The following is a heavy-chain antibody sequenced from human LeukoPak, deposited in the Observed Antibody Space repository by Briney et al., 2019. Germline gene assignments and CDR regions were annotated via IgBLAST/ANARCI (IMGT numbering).Heavy chain of an antibody. Sequence: AAVNVSCKSSGYTFTIYGISWLRQPPGQGREWMGGINPNSGGTNYAQKFQGRVTMTRDTSISTAYMELSRLRSDDTAVYYCARVGATAQDGMDVWGQGTTVTVSS. J-gene: IGHJ6*02. CDR1: GYTFTIYG. V-gene: IGHV1-2*02. D-gene: IGHD1-26*01. CDR3: ARVGATAQDGMDV. CDR2: INPNSGGT.